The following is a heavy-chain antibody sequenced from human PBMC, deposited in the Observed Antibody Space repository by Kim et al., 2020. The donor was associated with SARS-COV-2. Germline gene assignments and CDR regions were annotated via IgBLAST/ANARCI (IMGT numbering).Heavy chain of an antibody. D-gene: IGHD3-16*01. Sequence: NYEQKCNGRVTITADESTSTAYMELSSLRSEDTAVYYCARDWAQGDWFDPWGQGTLVTVSS. V-gene: IGHV1-69*01. CDR3: ARDWAQGDWFDP. J-gene: IGHJ5*02.